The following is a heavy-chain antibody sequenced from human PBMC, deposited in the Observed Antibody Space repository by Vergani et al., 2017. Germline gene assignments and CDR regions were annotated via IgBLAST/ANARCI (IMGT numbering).Heavy chain of an antibody. CDR3: ARAEAAAGIGGAFDI. J-gene: IGHJ3*02. Sequence: QVQLVQSGAEVKKPGSSVKVSCKASGGTFSTYAFSWVRQAPGQGLEWMGGIIPIYGTANYAQKFQGRVTIIADESTSTAYMELSSLRSEDTAVYYCARAEAAAGIGGAFDIWGQGTMGTVSS. CDR2: IIPIYGTA. V-gene: IGHV1-69*01. D-gene: IGHD6-13*01. CDR1: GGTFSTYA.